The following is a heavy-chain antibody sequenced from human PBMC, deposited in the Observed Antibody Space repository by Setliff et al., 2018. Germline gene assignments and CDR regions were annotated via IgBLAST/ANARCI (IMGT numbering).Heavy chain of an antibody. CDR3: VRYRTAYSYGLEV. J-gene: IGHJ6*02. CDR2: TYHNGNT. CDR1: GGSISPYF. Sequence: PSETLSLTCSVSGGSISPYFWSWIRQPPGKGLEWIGYTYHNGNTNFNPSLKTRVTMSVATSKNQFALNLTSVTAADTAVYYCVRYRTAYSYGLEVLGQGTTVTVS. V-gene: IGHV4-59*01. D-gene: IGHD3-16*02.